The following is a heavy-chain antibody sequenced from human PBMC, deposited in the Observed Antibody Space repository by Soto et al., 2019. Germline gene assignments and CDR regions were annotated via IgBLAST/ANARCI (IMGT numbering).Heavy chain of an antibody. V-gene: IGHV4-34*01. J-gene: IGHJ5*02. CDR3: ARAFTTAMPFSGSYAFDP. Sequence: QVQLQQWGAGLLKPSETLSLTCAVYGGSFSGYYWSWIRQPPGKGLEWIGEINHSGSTNYNPSLKSRVTISVDTSKNQFSLKLSSVTAADTAVYYCARAFTTAMPFSGSYAFDPWGQGTLVTVSS. CDR2: INHSGST. D-gene: IGHD1-26*01. CDR1: GGSFSGYY.